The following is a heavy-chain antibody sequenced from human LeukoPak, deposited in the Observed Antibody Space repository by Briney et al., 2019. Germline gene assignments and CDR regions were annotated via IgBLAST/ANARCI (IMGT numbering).Heavy chain of an antibody. CDR3: ARVRLSYYYYGMDV. V-gene: IGHV1-69*01. Sequence: ASVKVSCKASGCTFSSYAISWVRQAPGQGLEWMGGIIPIFGTANYAQKFQGRVTITADESTSTAYMELSSLRSEDTAVYYCARVRLSYYYYGMDVWGQGTLVTVSS. CDR1: GCTFSSYA. J-gene: IGHJ6*02. CDR2: IIPIFGTA.